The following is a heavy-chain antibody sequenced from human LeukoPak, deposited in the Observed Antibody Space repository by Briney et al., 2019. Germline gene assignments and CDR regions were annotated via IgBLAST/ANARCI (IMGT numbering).Heavy chain of an antibody. CDR1: GGSISSGSYY. J-gene: IGHJ4*02. D-gene: IGHD6-6*01. CDR3: ARDIASSSSFDY. CDR2: ICTSGST. V-gene: IGHV4-61*02. Sequence: SQTLSLTCTVSGGSISSGSYYWSWIRQPAGRGLEWIGRICTSGSTNYNPSLKSRVTISVDTSKNQFSLKLSSVTAADTAVYYCARDIASSSSFDYWGQGTLVTVSS.